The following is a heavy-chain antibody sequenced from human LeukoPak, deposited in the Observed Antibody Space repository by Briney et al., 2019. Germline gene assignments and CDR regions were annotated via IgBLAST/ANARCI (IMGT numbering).Heavy chain of an antibody. Sequence: PSETLSLTCTVSGGSISSGDYYWSWIRQPPGKGLEWIGYIYYSGSTYYNPSLKSRVTIPVDTSKNQFSLKLSSVTAADTAVYYCARDPYYYDSNGSYYYYGMDVWGQGTTVTVSS. V-gene: IGHV4-30-4*01. CDR2: IYYSGST. CDR3: ARDPYYYDSNGSYYYYGMDV. D-gene: IGHD3-22*01. CDR1: GGSISSGDYY. J-gene: IGHJ6*02.